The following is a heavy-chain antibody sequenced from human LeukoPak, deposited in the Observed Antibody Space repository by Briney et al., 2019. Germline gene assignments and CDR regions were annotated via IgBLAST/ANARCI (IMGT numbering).Heavy chain of an antibody. V-gene: IGHV4-61*01. Sequence: SETLSLTCTVSGGSVSSGSYYWSWIRQPPGQGLEWIGYIYYSGSTNYNPSLKSRVTISVDTSKNQFSLKLSSVTAADTAVYYCARDIYDILTGSIYGMDVGGKGTTVTVSS. CDR1: GGSVSSGSYY. CDR3: ARDIYDILTGSIYGMDV. D-gene: IGHD3-9*01. CDR2: IYYSGST. J-gene: IGHJ6*04.